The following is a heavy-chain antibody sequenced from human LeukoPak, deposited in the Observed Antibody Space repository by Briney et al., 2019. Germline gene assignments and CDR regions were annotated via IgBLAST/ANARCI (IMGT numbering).Heavy chain of an antibody. CDR3: ARVPNSAYYYDSSGYYLHGAFDI. CDR1: GYTFTGYY. V-gene: IGHV1-2*02. J-gene: IGHJ3*02. Sequence: ASVKVSCKASGYTFTGYYMHWVRQAPGQGLEWMGWINPNSGGTNYAQKFQGRVTMTRDTSISTAYMELSRLRSDDTAVYYCARVPNSAYYYDSSGYYLHGAFDIWGQGTMVTVSS. CDR2: INPNSGGT. D-gene: IGHD3-22*01.